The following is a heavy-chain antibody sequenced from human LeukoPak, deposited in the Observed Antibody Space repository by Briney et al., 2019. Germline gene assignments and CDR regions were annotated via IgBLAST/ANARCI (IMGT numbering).Heavy chain of an antibody. V-gene: IGHV3-7*01. CDR2: IKQDGSEK. J-gene: IGHJ1*01. CDR1: GFTFSSYW. D-gene: IGHD3-10*01. CDR3: ARDSTYGSGSYLRYFQH. Sequence: GGSLRLSCAASGFTFSSYWMSWVRQAPGKGLEWVANIKQDGSEKYYVDSVKGRFTISRDNAKNSPYLQMNSLRAEDTAVYYCARDSTYGSGSYLRYFQHWGQGTLVTVSS.